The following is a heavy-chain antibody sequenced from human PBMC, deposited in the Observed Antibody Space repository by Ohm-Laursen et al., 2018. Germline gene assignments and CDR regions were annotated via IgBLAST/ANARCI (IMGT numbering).Heavy chain of an antibody. Sequence: TLSLTCTVSGGSIRTYFWSWIRQTAGKGLEWIGRISTSGKINYNPSLKSRVTMSVDTSKNQFSLNLSSVTAADTAVYYCARFRAVAGDLDDAFDIWGQGTMVTVSS. V-gene: IGHV4-4*07. CDR3: ARFRAVAGDLDDAFDI. CDR1: GGSIRTYF. J-gene: IGHJ3*02. D-gene: IGHD6-19*01. CDR2: ISTSGKI.